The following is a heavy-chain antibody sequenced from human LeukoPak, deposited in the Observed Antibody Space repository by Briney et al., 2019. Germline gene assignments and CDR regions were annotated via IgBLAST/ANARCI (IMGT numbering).Heavy chain of an antibody. J-gene: IGHJ4*02. CDR3: ARVFDTAMVFFDY. Sequence: ASVKVSCKASGYTFTGYYMHWARQAPGQGLEWMGWINPNSGGTNYAQKFQGRVTMTRDTSISTAYMELSRLRSDDTAVYYCARVFDTAMVFFDYWGQGTLVTASS. CDR2: INPNSGGT. D-gene: IGHD5-18*01. CDR1: GYTFTGYY. V-gene: IGHV1-2*02.